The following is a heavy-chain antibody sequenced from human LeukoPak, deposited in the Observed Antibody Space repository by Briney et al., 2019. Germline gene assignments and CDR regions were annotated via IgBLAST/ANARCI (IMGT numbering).Heavy chain of an antibody. D-gene: IGHD3-22*01. J-gene: IGHJ3*02. CDR2: ISAYNGNT. Sequence: GASVKVSCKASGYTFTSYGISWVRQAPGQGLEWMGWISAYNGNTNYAQKLQGRVTMTTDTSTSAAYMELRSLRSDDTAVYYCARSYDSSGYYYGAFDIWGQGTMVTVSS. CDR1: GYTFTSYG. CDR3: ARSYDSSGYYYGAFDI. V-gene: IGHV1-18*01.